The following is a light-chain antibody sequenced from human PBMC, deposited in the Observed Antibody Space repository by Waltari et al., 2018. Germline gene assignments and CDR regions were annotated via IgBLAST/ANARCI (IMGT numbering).Light chain of an antibody. Sequence: DIQMTQSPSTLSAFVGDRVTITCRASQSISGWLAWYQQKPGKAPNLLIFKASTLESWVPSRFSGSGSGTEFTLTINSLQPDDFATYYCQQYKSPTWTFGQGTKVEIK. CDR2: KAS. V-gene: IGKV1-5*03. CDR1: QSISGW. CDR3: QQYKSPTWT. J-gene: IGKJ1*01.